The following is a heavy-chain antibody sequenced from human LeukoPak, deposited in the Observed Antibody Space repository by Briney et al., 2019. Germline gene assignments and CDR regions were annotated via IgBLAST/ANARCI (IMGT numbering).Heavy chain of an antibody. J-gene: IGHJ4*02. D-gene: IGHD3-3*01. CDR3: ARSPPYYDFWRGTNYLDY. CDR1: GFTFSSYA. V-gene: IGHV3-64*01. CDR2: ISSNGGST. Sequence: GRSLRLSCAASGFTFSSYAMHWVRQAPGKGLEYVSAISSNGGSTYYANSVKGRFTISRDNSKNTLYLQMGSLRAEDMAVYYCARSPPYYDFWRGTNYLDYWGQGTLVTVSS.